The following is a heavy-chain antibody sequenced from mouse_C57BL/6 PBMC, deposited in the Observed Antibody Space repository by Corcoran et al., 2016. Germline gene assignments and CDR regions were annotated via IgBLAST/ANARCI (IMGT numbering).Heavy chain of an antibody. Sequence: QVQLQQSGPELVKPGASVKLSCKASGYTFTSYEINWVKQRRGQGLEWIGWMYPRDGSTKYNEKFKGKATLTVDTSSSTAYMELHSLTSEDSAVYFCARMTDGYYVRFAYWGQGTLVTVSA. V-gene: IGHV1-85*01. CDR3: ARMTDGYYVRFAY. D-gene: IGHD2-3*01. CDR1: GYTFTSYE. J-gene: IGHJ3*01. CDR2: MYPRDGST.